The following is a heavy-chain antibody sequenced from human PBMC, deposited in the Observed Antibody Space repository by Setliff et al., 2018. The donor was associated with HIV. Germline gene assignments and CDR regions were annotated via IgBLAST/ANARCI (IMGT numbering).Heavy chain of an antibody. V-gene: IGHV4-59*01. D-gene: IGHD3-10*01. CDR1: RDSIKNYY. CDR2: IYSSGNT. Sequence: PSETLSLTCTVSRDSIKNYYWNWIRQPPGKGLEWIGKIYSSGNTFYNSSLKSRVSISVDTSKNQFSLRLRSVTAADTAVYYCARRLLWFGEVGAFDIWGQGTMVTVS. J-gene: IGHJ3*02. CDR3: ARRLLWFGEVGAFDI.